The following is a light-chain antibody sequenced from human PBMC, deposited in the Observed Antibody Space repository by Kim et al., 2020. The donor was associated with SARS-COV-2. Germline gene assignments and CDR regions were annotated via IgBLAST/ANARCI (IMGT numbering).Light chain of an antibody. V-gene: IGLV3-1*01. CDR1: KLGDKY. J-gene: IGLJ2*01. Sequence: SYELTQPPSVSVSPGQTASNTCSGDKLGDKYACWYQQKPGQSPVLVIYQDSKRPSGIPERFSGSNSGNTATLTISGTQAMDEADYYCQAWDSSIVVFGGGTQLTVL. CDR3: QAWDSSIVV. CDR2: QDS.